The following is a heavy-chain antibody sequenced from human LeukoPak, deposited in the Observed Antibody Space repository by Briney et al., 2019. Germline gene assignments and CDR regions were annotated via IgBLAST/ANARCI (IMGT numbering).Heavy chain of an antibody. CDR2: ISAYNGNT. CDR1: GYTFTSYG. J-gene: IGHJ3*02. V-gene: IGHV1-18*01. CDR3: ARDPHVTMVRGVDHAFDI. D-gene: IGHD3-10*01. Sequence: GASVKVPCKASGYTFTSYGISWVRQAPGQGLEWMGWISAYNGNTNYAQKLQGRVTMTTDTSTSTAYMELRSLGSDDTAVYYCARDPHVTMVRGVDHAFDIWGQGTMVTVSS.